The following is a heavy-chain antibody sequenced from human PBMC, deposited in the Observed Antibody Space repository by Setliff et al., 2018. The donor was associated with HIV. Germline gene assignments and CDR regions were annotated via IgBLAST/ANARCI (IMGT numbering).Heavy chain of an antibody. CDR2: IYSGGNR. J-gene: IGHJ3*02. D-gene: IGHD2-2*01. V-gene: IGHV3-66*02. Sequence: GGSLRLSCAASGFTFSTYWMHWVRQAPGKGLEWVSVIYSGGNRNYADSVKGRFTISRDISKNTLYLQMNSLTSEDTAVYYCAAQYLRVDDAFDIWGQGTMVTVSS. CDR1: GFTFSTYW. CDR3: AAQYLRVDDAFDI.